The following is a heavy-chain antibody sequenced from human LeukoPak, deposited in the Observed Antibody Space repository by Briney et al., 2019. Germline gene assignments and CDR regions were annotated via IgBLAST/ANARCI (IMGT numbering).Heavy chain of an antibody. J-gene: IGHJ6*03. V-gene: IGHV4-4*07. CDR1: GGSISSYY. CDR2: NYTSGST. D-gene: IGHD1-26*01. CDR3: AGDVVGVTAYYYYYYMDV. Sequence: PSETLSLTCTVSGGSISSYYWSWIRQPAGKGLEWIGRNYTSGSTNYNPSLKSRVTMSVDTSKNQFSLKLSSVTAADTAVYYCAGDVVGVTAYYYYYYMDVWGKGTTVTVSS.